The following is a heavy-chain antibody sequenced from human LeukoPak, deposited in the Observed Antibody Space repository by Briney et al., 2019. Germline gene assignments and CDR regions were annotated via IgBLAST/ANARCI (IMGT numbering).Heavy chain of an antibody. D-gene: IGHD3-16*01. V-gene: IGHV3-7*01. CDR3: ARMRGQGGQDI. Sequence: GGSLRLSCVASGFNFSSYYMSWVRQAPGKGLEWRANIKQVGSEIYYVASVKGRFTTSRDNATSSLYLQMTSLRAEDPAVYYCARMRGQGGQDISRQGTIVTASS. J-gene: IGHJ3*02. CDR2: IKQVGSEI. CDR1: GFNFSSYY.